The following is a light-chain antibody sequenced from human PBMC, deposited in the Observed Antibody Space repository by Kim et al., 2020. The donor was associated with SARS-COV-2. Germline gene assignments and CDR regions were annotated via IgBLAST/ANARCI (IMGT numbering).Light chain of an antibody. CDR2: AAS. CDR3: QKYNSAPWT. CDR1: QDIANS. V-gene: IGKV1-27*01. Sequence: ASVGDIVTITCRASQDIANSLAWYPQKPGKVPQVLFYAASTLQSGVPSRFSGSGSGTEFTLTIGSLQTEDVATYYCQKYNSAPWTFGPGTKVDIK. J-gene: IGKJ1*01.